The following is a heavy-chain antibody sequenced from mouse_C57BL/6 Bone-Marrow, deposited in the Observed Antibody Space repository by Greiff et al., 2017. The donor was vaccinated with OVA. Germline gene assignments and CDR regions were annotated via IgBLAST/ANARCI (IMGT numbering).Heavy chain of an antibody. CDR2: INPNNGGT. CDR3: AIHEGFAY. Sequence: VQLQQSGPELVKPGASVTISCKASGYTFTDYYMNWVKQSHGKSLEWIGDINPNNGGTSYNQKFKGKATLTVDKSSSTAYMELRSLTSEDSAVYYCAIHEGFAYWGQGTLVTVSA. CDR1: GYTFTDYY. J-gene: IGHJ3*01. V-gene: IGHV1-26*01.